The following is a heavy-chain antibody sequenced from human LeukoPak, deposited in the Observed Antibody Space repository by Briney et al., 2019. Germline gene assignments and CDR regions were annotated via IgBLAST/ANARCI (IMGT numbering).Heavy chain of an antibody. J-gene: IGHJ4*02. CDR2: MNPNSGNT. D-gene: IGHD6-6*01. CDR1: GYTFTSYD. Sequence: ASMKVSCKASGYTFTSYDINWVRQATGQGLEWMGWMNPNSGNTGYAQKFQGRVTMTRNTSISTAYMELSSLRSEDTAVYYCARDSYRSSIAAPIPRDWGQGTLVTVSS. CDR3: ARDSYRSSIAAPIPRD. V-gene: IGHV1-8*01.